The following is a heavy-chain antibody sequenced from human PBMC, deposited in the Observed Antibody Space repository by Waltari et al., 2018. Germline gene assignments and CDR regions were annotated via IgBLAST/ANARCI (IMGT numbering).Heavy chain of an antibody. CDR1: GFTVNRNY. D-gene: IGHD6-19*01. CDR3: ARHVSGPTRAAFDV. CDR2: IPLGTNA. V-gene: IGHV3-53*01. Sequence: EVQLVESGGGLIQPGGSLRLSWVGSGFTVNRNYLSWVRQVPGKGVEWVSNIPLGTNANYAESVRGRFTISRDNSKDTLYLQMNSLRVEDTAVYFCARHVSGPTRAAFDVWGQGTMVTVSP. J-gene: IGHJ3*01.